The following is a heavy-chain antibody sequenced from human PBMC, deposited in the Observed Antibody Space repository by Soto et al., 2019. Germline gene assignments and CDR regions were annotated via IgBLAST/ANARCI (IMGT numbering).Heavy chain of an antibody. CDR1: GYTFSNYG. V-gene: IGHV1-18*01. D-gene: IGHD2-2*01. CDR3: ARDGQSPLLHDAFEL. Sequence: QVQLVQSGGEVKKPGASVRVSCKASGYTFSNYGVSWVRQAPGQGLEWMGWISAFDGNTNYTEKFQDRVTMTTDASPGTAYIELRRLSSDDTAMYFCARDGQSPLLHDAFELWGQGKMVSV. CDR2: ISAFDGNT. J-gene: IGHJ3*01.